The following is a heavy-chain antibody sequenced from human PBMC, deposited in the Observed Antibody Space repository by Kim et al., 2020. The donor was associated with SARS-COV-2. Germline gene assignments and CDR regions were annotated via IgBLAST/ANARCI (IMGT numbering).Heavy chain of an antibody. Sequence: GGSLRLSCAASGFTVSSNYMSWVRQAPGKGLEWVSIIYSDGSTYYADSVEGRFIISRDVSKNTLSLQMNSLRAEDTAFYYCVREGSAHVKWGYTSYWFFEVWGRGTLVTVSS. D-gene: IGHD1-26*01. CDR1: GFTVSSNY. CDR3: VREGSAHVKWGYTSYWFFEV. CDR2: IYSDGST. V-gene: IGHV3-53*01. J-gene: IGHJ2*01.